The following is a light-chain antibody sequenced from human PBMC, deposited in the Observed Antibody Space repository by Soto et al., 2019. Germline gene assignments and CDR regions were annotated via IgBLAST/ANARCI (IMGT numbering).Light chain of an antibody. J-gene: IGLJ3*02. CDR1: SSDVGGYNF. CDR2: EVS. Sequence: QSVLTQPASVSGSPGQSITISCTGTSSDVGGYNFVSWYQQHPGKAPKLMIYEVSSRPSGVSNRFSGSKSGNTASLTISGLQAEDEADYYCGSYTSSSTRVFGGGTQLTVL. V-gene: IGLV2-14*01. CDR3: GSYTSSSTRV.